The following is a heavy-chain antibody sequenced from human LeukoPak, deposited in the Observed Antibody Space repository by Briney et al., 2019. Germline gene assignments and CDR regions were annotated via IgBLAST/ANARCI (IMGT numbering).Heavy chain of an antibody. CDR1: GYTFTGYY. CDR3: ARDWEYCSGGSCYSKDAFDI. CDR2: INPNSGGT. J-gene: IGHJ3*02. V-gene: IGHV1-2*02. Sequence: GASVKVSCKASGYTFTGYYMHLVRQAPGQGLEWMGWINPNSGGTNYAQKFQGRVTMTRDTSISTAYMELSRLRSDDTAAYYCARDWEYCSGGSCYSKDAFDIWGQGTMVTVSS. D-gene: IGHD2-15*01.